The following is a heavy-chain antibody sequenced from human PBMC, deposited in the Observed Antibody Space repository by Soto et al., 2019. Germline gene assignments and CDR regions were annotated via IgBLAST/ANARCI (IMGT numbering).Heavy chain of an antibody. D-gene: IGHD6-19*01. CDR2: ISYNENSK. J-gene: IGHJ4*02. V-gene: IGHV3-30*03. Sequence: GGSLRLSCVASGFTFSSYGMHLVRQAPGKGLEWVAAISYNENSKYYADSVKGRFTISRDNSKNTLYVQMSSLRPEDTAVYYCARGGLEQWLAQDHWGQGTLVTVSS. CDR3: ARGGLEQWLAQDH. CDR1: GFTFSSYG.